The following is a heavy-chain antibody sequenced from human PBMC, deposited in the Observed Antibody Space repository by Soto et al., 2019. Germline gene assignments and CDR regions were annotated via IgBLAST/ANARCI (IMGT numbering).Heavy chain of an antibody. J-gene: IGHJ4*02. CDR3: ARRGSSSFFDY. Sequence: SETLSLTCTVTGPSVSSSIYYWGWIRQPPGKGLEWIGNIFYSGSTYYNPSLKRRVTISVDTSKNQFSLKLSSVTAADTAVYYCARRGSSSFFDYWGQG. CDR1: GPSVSSSIYY. D-gene: IGHD6-19*01. V-gene: IGHV4-39*01. CDR2: IFYSGST.